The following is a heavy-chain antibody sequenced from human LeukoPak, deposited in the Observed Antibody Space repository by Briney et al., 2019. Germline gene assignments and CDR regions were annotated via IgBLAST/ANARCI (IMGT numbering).Heavy chain of an antibody. Sequence: GGSLRLSCAASGFTFTNAWMGWVRQAPGKGLEWVGRIKSKSDGETTEYAAPVKGRFTISRDDSKRTLILQMNSLKTDDTAVYYCTTRRVITMIVVVITNPLDYWGQGTLVTVSS. CDR2: IKSKSDGETT. J-gene: IGHJ4*02. CDR3: TTRRVITMIVVVITNPLDY. CDR1: GFTFTNAW. V-gene: IGHV3-15*01. D-gene: IGHD3-22*01.